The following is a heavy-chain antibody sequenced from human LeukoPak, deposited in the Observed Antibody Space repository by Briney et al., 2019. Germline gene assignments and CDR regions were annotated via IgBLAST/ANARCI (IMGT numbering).Heavy chain of an antibody. V-gene: IGHV3-30-3*01. CDR3: ARVFPQDFWSGYYDYYYGIDV. CDR1: GFTFSSYA. CDR2: ISYDGSNK. Sequence: GGSLRLSCAASGFTFSSYAMHWVRQAPGKGLEWAAVISYDGSNKFYADSVKGRFTISRDNSKNTLYLKMNSLRAEDTAVYYCARVFPQDFWSGYYDYYYGIDVWGQGTPVTVSS. J-gene: IGHJ6*02. D-gene: IGHD3-3*01.